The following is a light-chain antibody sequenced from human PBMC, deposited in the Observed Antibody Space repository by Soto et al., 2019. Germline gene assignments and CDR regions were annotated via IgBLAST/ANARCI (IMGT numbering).Light chain of an antibody. J-gene: IGLJ1*01. CDR1: RNGVGSFNV. Sequence: QSALTQPASVTGSPGQSITISCTGTRNGVGSFNVISWYQQHPGKAPKLMIYEASERPSGVSDRFSGSKSGNTASLTISGLQAEDEADYFCCSYAGSSTDVFGTGTKVTVL. V-gene: IGLV2-23*01. CDR3: CSYAGSSTDV. CDR2: EAS.